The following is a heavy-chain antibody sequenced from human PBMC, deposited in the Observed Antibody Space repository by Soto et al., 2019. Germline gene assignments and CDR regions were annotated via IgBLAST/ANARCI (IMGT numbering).Heavy chain of an antibody. V-gene: IGHV4-4*02. D-gene: IGHD5-12*01. Sequence: SETLSLTCGVSGGTVASSHWWSWVRQSPGGGLEWIGNVYHTGDTNFNPSLQSRVTISVDKSNNQFSLRLNSLTAADTAVYFCAREIVAAGGNNYFDPWGPGTLVTVSS. CDR2: VYHTGDT. CDR1: GGTVASSHW. CDR3: AREIVAAGGNNYFDP. J-gene: IGHJ5*02.